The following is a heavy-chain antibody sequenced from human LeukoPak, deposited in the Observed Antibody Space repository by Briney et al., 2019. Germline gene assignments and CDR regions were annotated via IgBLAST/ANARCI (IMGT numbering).Heavy chain of an antibody. V-gene: IGHV3-30*14. Sequence: GGSLRLSCAASGFTFTNYNMHWVRQAPGKGLEWVAVISDDETNKFYADSVKGRFTISRENAKNSLYLQMDSLRAGDTAVYYCARFGGTDGFFDIWGQGTMVTVSS. CDR2: ISDDETNK. CDR3: ARFGGTDGFFDI. J-gene: IGHJ3*02. D-gene: IGHD3-10*01. CDR1: GFTFTNYN.